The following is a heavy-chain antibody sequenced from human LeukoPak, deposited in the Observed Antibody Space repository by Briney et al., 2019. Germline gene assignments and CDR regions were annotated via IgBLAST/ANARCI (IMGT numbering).Heavy chain of an antibody. D-gene: IGHD6-25*01. CDR2: ISYDGSNK. CDR1: GFTFSSYA. J-gene: IGHJ4*02. V-gene: IGHV3-30-3*01. Sequence: PGRSLRLSCAASGFTFSSYAMHWVRQAPGKGLEWVAVISYDGSNKYYADSVKGRFTVSRDNSKNTLYLQMNSLRAEDTAVYYCARGMRGPYLNFDYWGQGTLVTVSS. CDR3: ARGMRGPYLNFDY.